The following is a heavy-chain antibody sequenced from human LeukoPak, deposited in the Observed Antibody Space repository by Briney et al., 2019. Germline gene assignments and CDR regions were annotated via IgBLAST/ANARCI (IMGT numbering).Heavy chain of an antibody. CDR2: IIPIFGTA. D-gene: IGHD2-2*01. Sequence: WMGGIIPIFGTANYAQKFQGRVTITTDESTSTAYMELSSLRSEDTAVYYCARGGYCSSTSCYYFDYWGQGTLVTVSS. V-gene: IGHV1-69*05. J-gene: IGHJ4*02. CDR3: ARGGYCSSTSCYYFDY.